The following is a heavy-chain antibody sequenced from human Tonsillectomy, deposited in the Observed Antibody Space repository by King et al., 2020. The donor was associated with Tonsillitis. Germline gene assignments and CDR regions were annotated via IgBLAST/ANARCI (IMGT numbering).Heavy chain of an antibody. Sequence: QLVQSGAEVKKPGASVKVSCKASGYTFIGYYMHWVRQAPGQGLEWMGWINPNSGGTNYAQKSQGRVTMTRDTSISTAYMELSRLRSDDTAVYYYARVSPGTSLFDYWGQGTLVTVSS. D-gene: IGHD6-13*01. J-gene: IGHJ4*02. CDR3: ARVSPGTSLFDY. CDR1: GYTFIGYY. CDR2: INPNSGGT. V-gene: IGHV1-2*02.